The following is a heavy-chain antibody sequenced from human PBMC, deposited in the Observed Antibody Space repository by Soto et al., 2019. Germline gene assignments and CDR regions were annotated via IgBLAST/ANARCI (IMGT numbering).Heavy chain of an antibody. CDR3: AREKWLLGSHFFDS. Sequence: QVQLQQWGAGLLKPSESLSLPCAVSGGSLSGSFWSWIRQPPGKGLEWIGEINHSGGTTYNPSLKSRVTISVDTSKNQFSLKLSSVTAADTAVYYCAREKWLLGSHFFDSWGQGSLVTVSS. CDR1: GGSLSGSF. CDR2: INHSGGT. V-gene: IGHV4-34*02. J-gene: IGHJ4*02. D-gene: IGHD5-12*01.